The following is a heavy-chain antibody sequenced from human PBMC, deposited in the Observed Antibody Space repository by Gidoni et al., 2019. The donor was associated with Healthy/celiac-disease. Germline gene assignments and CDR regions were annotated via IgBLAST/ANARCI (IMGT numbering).Heavy chain of an antibody. CDR3: ARDQHYYDSSGYYDFDY. Sequence: QVQLVASGGGLVKPGGSLRLSCAASVFTFSDYYMSWIRQAPGKGLEWVSYISSSSSYTNYADSVKGRFTISRDNAKNSLYLQMNSLRAEDTAVYYCARDQHYYDSSGYYDFDYWGQGTLVTVSS. CDR2: ISSSSSYT. CDR1: VFTFSDYY. V-gene: IGHV3-11*06. J-gene: IGHJ4*02. D-gene: IGHD3-22*01.